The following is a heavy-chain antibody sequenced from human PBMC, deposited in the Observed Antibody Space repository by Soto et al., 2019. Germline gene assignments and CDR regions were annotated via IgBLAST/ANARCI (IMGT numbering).Heavy chain of an antibody. V-gene: IGHV3-23*01. CDR2: ISGSGGST. D-gene: IGHD3-22*01. CDR3: AKIQNYYDSSGSIDY. Sequence: HPGGSLRLSCAASGFTFSSYAVSWVRQAPGKGLEWVSAISGSGGSTYYADSVKGRFTISRDNSKNTLYLQMNSLRAEDTAVYYCAKIQNYYDSSGSIDYWGQGTLVTVSS. CDR1: GFTFSSYA. J-gene: IGHJ4*02.